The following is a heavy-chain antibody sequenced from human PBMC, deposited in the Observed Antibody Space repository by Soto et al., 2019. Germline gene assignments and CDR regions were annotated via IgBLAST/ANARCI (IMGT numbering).Heavy chain of an antibody. J-gene: IGHJ6*02. D-gene: IGHD5-12*01. CDR2: ISSCSSYI. CDR1: GFTLSSYS. Sequence: GGSMRHSCAASGFTLSSYSMNWVRQALGKGLEWVSSISSCSSYIYYADSVKGRFTISRDNAKNSLYLQMNSLRAEDTAVYYCARDRPVEMATINYYYGMDVWGQGTTVTVSS. CDR3: ARDRPVEMATINYYYGMDV. V-gene: IGHV3-21*01.